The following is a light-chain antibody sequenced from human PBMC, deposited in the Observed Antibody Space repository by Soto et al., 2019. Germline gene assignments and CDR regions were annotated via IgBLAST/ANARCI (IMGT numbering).Light chain of an antibody. CDR3: SSFTPGTTLV. J-gene: IGLJ3*02. CDR2: DVT. CDR1: SSDVGGYDY. Sequence: QSALTQPASVSGSPGQSITISCTGTSSDVGGYDYVAWYQQHPGKVHKLLIYDVTNRPSGVSNSFSGSKSGNTASLTISGLQTEDEADYYCSSFTPGTTLVFGGGTKLTVL. V-gene: IGLV2-14*01.